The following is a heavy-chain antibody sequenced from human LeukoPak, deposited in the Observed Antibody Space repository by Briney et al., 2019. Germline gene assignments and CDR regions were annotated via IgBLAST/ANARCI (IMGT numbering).Heavy chain of an antibody. D-gene: IGHD1-26*01. J-gene: IGHJ4*02. CDR1: GGSFSGYY. Sequence: SETLSLTCAVYGGSFSGYYWSWIRQPPGKGLEWIGEINHSGSTNYNPSLKSRVTISVDTSKNQFSLKLSSVTAADTAVYYCARGDSSVGLNYWGQGTLVTVSS. CDR2: INHSGST. V-gene: IGHV4-34*01. CDR3: ARGDSSVGLNY.